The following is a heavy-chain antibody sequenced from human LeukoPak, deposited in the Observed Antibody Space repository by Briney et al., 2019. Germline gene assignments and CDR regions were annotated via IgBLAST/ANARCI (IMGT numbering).Heavy chain of an antibody. CDR2: IYSGGST. CDR3: AKDSYYGSGSYDHYFDY. D-gene: IGHD3-10*01. Sequence: GSLRLSCAASGFTVSSNYMSWVRQAPGKGLEWVSVIYSGGSTYYADSVKGRFTISRDNAKNSLYLQMNSLRAEDTALYYCAKDSYYGSGSYDHYFDYWGQGTLVTVSS. J-gene: IGHJ4*02. V-gene: IGHV3-53*05. CDR1: GFTVSSNY.